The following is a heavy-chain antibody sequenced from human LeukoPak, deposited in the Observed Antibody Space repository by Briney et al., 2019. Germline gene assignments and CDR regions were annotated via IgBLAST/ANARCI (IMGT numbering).Heavy chain of an antibody. CDR1: GGTFSSYA. CDR3: ARLSDEITGTDPNDY. J-gene: IGHJ4*02. CDR2: IIPIFGTA. D-gene: IGHD1-20*01. V-gene: IGHV1-69*13. Sequence: ASVNVSCKASGGTFSSYAISWVRQAPGQGLEWMGGIIPIFGTANYAQKFQGRVKITANESTSTAYMELSSLRSEDTAVYYCARLSDEITGTDPNDYWGQGTLVTVSS.